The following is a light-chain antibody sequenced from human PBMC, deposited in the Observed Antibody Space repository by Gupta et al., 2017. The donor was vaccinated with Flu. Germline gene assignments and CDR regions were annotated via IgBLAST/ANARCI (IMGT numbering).Light chain of an antibody. CDR3: QQYGSSVYT. CDR2: GAS. V-gene: IGKV3-20*01. CDR1: HSVNNNL. Sequence: EIVLTQSPGTLSLSPGERATLPCRASHSVNNNLLTWYQQKPGQAPRLLIYGASSRATGLPDRFSGSGSGTDFTLTIRRLEPEDVAVYYCQQYGSSVYTFGQGTKLEIK. J-gene: IGKJ2*01.